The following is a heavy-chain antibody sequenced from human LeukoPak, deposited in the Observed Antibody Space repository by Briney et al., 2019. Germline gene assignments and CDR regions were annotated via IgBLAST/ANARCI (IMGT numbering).Heavy chain of an antibody. J-gene: IGHJ4*02. V-gene: IGHV3-21*01. D-gene: IGHD5-18*01. CDR3: ARDPRGYSYGHDY. CDR2: ISSSSSYI. CDR1: GFTFNTYE. Sequence: KAGGSLRLSCAASGFTFNTYEMNWVRQAPGKGLEWVSSISSSSSYIYYADSVKGRFTISRDNAKNSLYLQMNSLRAEDTAVFYCARDPRGYSYGHDYWGQGTLVTVSS.